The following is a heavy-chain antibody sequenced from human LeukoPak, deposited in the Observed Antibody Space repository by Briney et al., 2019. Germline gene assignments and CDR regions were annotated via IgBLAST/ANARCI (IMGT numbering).Heavy chain of an antibody. Sequence: GGSLRLSCEASGFSFSNYWMSWVRQAPGKGLEWVANIKQDGSEIYYVDSVRGRFTISRDNARNSLYLQMNSLRVEDMALYYCAKDVVGTPNGYFDSWGQGTLVTISS. CDR3: AKDVVGTPNGYFDS. CDR1: GFSFSNYW. CDR2: IKQDGSEI. J-gene: IGHJ4*02. D-gene: IGHD2-15*01. V-gene: IGHV3-7*03.